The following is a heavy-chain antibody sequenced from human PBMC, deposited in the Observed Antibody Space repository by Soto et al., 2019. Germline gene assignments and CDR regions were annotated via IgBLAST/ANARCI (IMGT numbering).Heavy chain of an antibody. CDR2: IFYSGST. J-gene: IGHJ4*02. V-gene: IGHV4-39*01. CDR3: ARRYGWLYFDY. CDR1: GDSISSSNYF. Sequence: SETLSLTCTVSGDSISSSNYFWGWIRQPPGKGLEWIGTIFYSGSTYYNPSLKSRVTISVDTSKNQFSLKLTSVTAADTALYYCARRYGWLYFDYWGQGSLDT. D-gene: IGHD3-10*01.